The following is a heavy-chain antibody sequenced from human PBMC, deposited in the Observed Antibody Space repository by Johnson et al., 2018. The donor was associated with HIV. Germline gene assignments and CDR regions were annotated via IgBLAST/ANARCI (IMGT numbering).Heavy chain of an antibody. Sequence: QVQLVESGGGVVQPGRSLRLSCVASGFTFSNYAMHWVRQAPGKGLEWVAVISYDGSNKDYADSVKGRFTISRDNSKKTLYLQMNSLRPEDTAVYYCAREVYAHDAFDIWGQGTTVTVSS. V-gene: IGHV3-30*04. CDR2: ISYDGSNK. D-gene: IGHD3-16*01. CDR3: AREVYAHDAFDI. J-gene: IGHJ3*02. CDR1: GFTFSNYA.